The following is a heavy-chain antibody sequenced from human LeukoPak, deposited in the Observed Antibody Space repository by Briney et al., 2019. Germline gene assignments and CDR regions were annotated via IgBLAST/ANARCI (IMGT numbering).Heavy chain of an antibody. CDR1: GFTFSDYY. CDR2: ISSSSSYT. V-gene: IGHV3-11*06. D-gene: IGHD2-2*01. CDR3: AREGSVVVPHYYFDY. Sequence: GGSLRLSCAASGFTFSDYYMSWIRQAPGKGLEWFSYISSSSSYTNYADSVKGRFTISRDNAKNSLYLQMNSLRAEDTAVYYCAREGSVVVPHYYFDYWGQGTLVTVSS. J-gene: IGHJ4*02.